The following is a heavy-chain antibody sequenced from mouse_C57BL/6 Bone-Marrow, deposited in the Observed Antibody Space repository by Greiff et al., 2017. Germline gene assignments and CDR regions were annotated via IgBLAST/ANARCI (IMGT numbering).Heavy chain of an antibody. CDR3: AWLRFAY. V-gene: IGHV2-2*01. CDR1: GFSLTSYG. D-gene: IGHD2-2*01. Sequence: QVQLQQSGPGLVQPSQSLSITCTVSGFSLTSYGVHWVRQSPGKGLEWLGVIWSGGSTDSNAAFISRLSISKDNSKSQVFFKMNSLQADDTAIYYCAWLRFAYWGQGTLVTVSA. CDR2: IWSGGST. J-gene: IGHJ3*01.